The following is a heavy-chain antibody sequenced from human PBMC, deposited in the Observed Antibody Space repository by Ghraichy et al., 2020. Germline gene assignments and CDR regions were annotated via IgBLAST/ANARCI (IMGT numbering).Heavy chain of an antibody. V-gene: IGHV4-31*03. CDR1: GGSISSGGYY. CDR3: AGISFGGVIVTYAIDY. J-gene: IGHJ4*02. D-gene: IGHD3-16*02. CDR2: IYYSGST. Sequence: SETLSLTCTVSGGSISSGGYYWSWIRQHPGKGLEWIGYIYYSGSTYYNPSLKSRVTISVDTSKNQFSLKLSSVTAADTAVYYCAGISFGGVIVTYAIDYWGQGTLVTVSS.